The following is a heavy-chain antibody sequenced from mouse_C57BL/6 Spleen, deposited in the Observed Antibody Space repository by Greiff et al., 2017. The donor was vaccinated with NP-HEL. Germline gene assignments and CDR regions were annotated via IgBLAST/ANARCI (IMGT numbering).Heavy chain of an antibody. Sequence: ESGPGLVKPSQSLSLTCSVTGYSITSGYYWNWIRQFPGNKLEWMGYISYDGSNNYNPSLKNRISITRDTSKNQFFLKLNSVTTEDTATYYCARTTYYSNYEFAYWGQGTLVTVSA. J-gene: IGHJ3*01. D-gene: IGHD2-5*01. V-gene: IGHV3-6*01. CDR3: ARTTYYSNYEFAY. CDR1: GYSITSGYY. CDR2: ISYDGSN.